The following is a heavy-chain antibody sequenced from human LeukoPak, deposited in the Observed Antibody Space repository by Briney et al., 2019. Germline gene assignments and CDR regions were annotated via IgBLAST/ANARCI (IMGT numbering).Heavy chain of an antibody. D-gene: IGHD3-22*01. Sequence: GGSLRLSCAASGFTFINAWMSWVRQAPGKGLEWVGRLKSKTDGGTTDYAAPVKGRFTISRDDSKNTLYLQMNSLKTEDTAVYYCTKIYYYDSSGYFYWGQGTLVTVSS. CDR2: LKSKTDGGTT. J-gene: IGHJ4*02. CDR3: TKIYYYDSSGYFY. CDR1: GFTFINAW. V-gene: IGHV3-15*01.